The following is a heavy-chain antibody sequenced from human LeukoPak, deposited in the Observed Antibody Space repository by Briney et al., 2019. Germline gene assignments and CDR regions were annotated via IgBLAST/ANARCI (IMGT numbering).Heavy chain of an antibody. J-gene: IGHJ6*03. CDR3: ARDFSSSWYLGYYYYYMDV. D-gene: IGHD6-13*01. V-gene: IGHV4-30-4*07. Sequence: SETLSLTCAVSGDSISSGGYSWSWIRQPPGKGLEWIGYIYNSGSTKYNPSLKSRVTISVDTSKNQFSLKLSSVTAADTAVYYCARDFSSSWYLGYYYYYMDVWGKGTTVTVSS. CDR2: IYNSGST. CDR1: GDSISSGGYS.